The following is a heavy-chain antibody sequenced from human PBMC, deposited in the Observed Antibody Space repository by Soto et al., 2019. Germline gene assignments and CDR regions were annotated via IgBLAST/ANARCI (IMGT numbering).Heavy chain of an antibody. CDR3: ARGIGYCSSTSCYKDAFDI. D-gene: IGHD2-2*02. J-gene: IGHJ3*02. Sequence: QVQLVQSGAEVKKPGSSVKVSCKASGGTFSSYTISWVRQAPGQGLEWMGRIIPILGIANYAQKFQGRVTITADKSASTAYMELSSLRSEDTAVYYCARGIGYCSSTSCYKDAFDIWGQGKMVTVSS. V-gene: IGHV1-69*02. CDR1: GGTFSSYT. CDR2: IIPILGIA.